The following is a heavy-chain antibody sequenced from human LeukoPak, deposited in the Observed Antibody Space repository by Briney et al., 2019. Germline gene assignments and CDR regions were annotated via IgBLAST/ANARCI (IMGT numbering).Heavy chain of an antibody. CDR3: AKDATASPYFHWFDN. J-gene: IGHJ4*02. D-gene: IGHD3-9*01. CDR2: ISSGDRT. CDR1: GFAFSSNV. V-gene: IGHV3-23*01. Sequence: GPSLRHSCAPNGFAFSSNVKNWVRQAPGKRMEWVAGISSGDRTFHAESVKGRFTISRDKSKDTLYLQMNSLRAEDTAVYYCAKDATASPYFHWFDNWGQGTQVIVSS.